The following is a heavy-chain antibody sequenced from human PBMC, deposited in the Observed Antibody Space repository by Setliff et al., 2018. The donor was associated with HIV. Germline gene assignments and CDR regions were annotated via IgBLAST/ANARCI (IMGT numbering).Heavy chain of an antibody. V-gene: IGHV4-59*11. Sequence: SETLSLTCSVSGGSLGSHYWSWVRQPPGQGLEWIGSIDYSGTANYNPSLKSRVTISLESAKNEISLKVALATAADTAVYYCARHNEITYVGLLYDYFYYGMDVWGQGTPVTVSS. CDR1: GGSLGSHY. CDR2: IDYSGTA. CDR3: ARHNEITYVGLLYDYFYYGMDV. D-gene: IGHD3-16*01. J-gene: IGHJ6*02.